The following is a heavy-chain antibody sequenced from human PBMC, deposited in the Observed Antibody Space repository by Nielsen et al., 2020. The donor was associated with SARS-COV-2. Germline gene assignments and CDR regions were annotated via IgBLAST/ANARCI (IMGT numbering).Heavy chain of an antibody. Sequence: GESLKISCTASGFAFDDYAMHWVRRAPGKGLEWVALISEDGDRTYYADSLKGRFTISRDNKKKSLYLQMGSLTIEDTAFYFCAKDQGHLADAPNPVDHWGQGALVTVSS. D-gene: IGHD3-3*02. V-gene: IGHV3-43*02. CDR3: AKDQGHLADAPNPVDH. J-gene: IGHJ4*02. CDR1: GFAFDDYA. CDR2: ISEDGDRT.